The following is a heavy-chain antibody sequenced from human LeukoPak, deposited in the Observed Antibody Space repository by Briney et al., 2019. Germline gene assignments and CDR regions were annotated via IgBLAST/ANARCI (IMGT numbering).Heavy chain of an antibody. CDR2: ISSSTTTI. Sequence: GGSLRLSCAASGFMFSRYSTNWVRQAPGKGLEWVSYISSSTTTIYYADSVKGRFTISRDNAKNSLYLQMNSLRVEDTALYYCATTGYSSSWYPFDYWGQGTLVTVSS. J-gene: IGHJ4*02. CDR3: ATTGYSSSWYPFDY. CDR1: GFMFSRYS. D-gene: IGHD6-13*01. V-gene: IGHV3-48*01.